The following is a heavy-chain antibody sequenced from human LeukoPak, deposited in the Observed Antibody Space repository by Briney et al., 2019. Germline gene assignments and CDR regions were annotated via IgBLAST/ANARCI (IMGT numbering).Heavy chain of an antibody. D-gene: IGHD3-9*01. CDR3: ARLALRLRYFDWLLPNYFDY. Sequence: ASVKVFCKASGYTFTSYGISWVRQAPGQGLEWMGWISAYNGNTNYAQKLQGRVTMTTDTSTSTAYMELRSLRSDDTAVYYCARLALRLRYFDWLLPNYFDYWGQGTLVTVSS. J-gene: IGHJ4*02. CDR1: GYTFTSYG. CDR2: ISAYNGNT. V-gene: IGHV1-18*01.